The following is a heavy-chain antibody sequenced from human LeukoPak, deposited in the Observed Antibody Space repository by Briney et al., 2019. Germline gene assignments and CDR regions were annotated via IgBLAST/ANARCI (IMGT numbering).Heavy chain of an antibody. CDR3: AKDPNPFYDFWSGYK. CDR1: GFPFTGQT. Sequence: GGSLTLSCAASGFPFTGQTMPWPRPAPGRGLEWVSFSGGRDNRTYYADSAKGRFTISRDNSKNILYLQMKSLRAEDTALYYCAKDPNPFYDFWSGYKWGQGTLVTVSS. V-gene: IGHV3-23*01. CDR2: SGGRDNRT. J-gene: IGHJ4*02. D-gene: IGHD3-3*01.